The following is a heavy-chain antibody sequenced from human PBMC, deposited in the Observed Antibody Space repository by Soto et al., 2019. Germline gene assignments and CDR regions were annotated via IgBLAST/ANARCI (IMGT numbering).Heavy chain of an antibody. CDR2: IKTDGSTT. CDR1: GFTFSNYW. D-gene: IGHD5-12*01. CDR3: ARDARMVAVNY. J-gene: IGHJ4*02. V-gene: IGHV3-74*01. Sequence: EVQLVESGGGLVQPGGSLRLSCAASGFTFSNYWMHWVRQAPGKGLVWVSVIKTDGSTTRYADSGKDRFTISRDNGKNTRYLQMNSLRAEDTAVYYFARDARMVAVNYWGQRTLVTVSS.